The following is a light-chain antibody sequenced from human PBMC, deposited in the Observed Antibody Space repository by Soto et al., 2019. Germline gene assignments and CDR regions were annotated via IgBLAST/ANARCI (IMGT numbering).Light chain of an antibody. CDR3: QQRRGYT. J-gene: IGKJ3*01. Sequence: EIVLTQSPATLSLYPGERATLSCRASQSVSSYLAWYQQKPGQAPRLLIYDASNRATGIPARFSGSGSGTDFTLTISSLEPEDFAVYYCQQRRGYTFGPGTKVDIK. CDR2: DAS. CDR1: QSVSSY. V-gene: IGKV3-11*01.